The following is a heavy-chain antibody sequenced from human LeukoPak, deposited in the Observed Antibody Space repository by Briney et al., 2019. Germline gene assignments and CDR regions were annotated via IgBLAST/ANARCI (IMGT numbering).Heavy chain of an antibody. J-gene: IGHJ3*02. V-gene: IGHV3-66*01. CDR2: IYSGGST. D-gene: IGHD1-26*01. CDR3: ARDVGATTAYAFDI. Sequence: GGSLRLSCAASGFTVSSNYMSWVRQAPGKGLEWFSVIYSGGSTYYADSVKGRFTISRDNPKNTLYLQMNNLRAEDTAVYYCARDVGATTAYAFDIWGQGTMVTVSS. CDR1: GFTVSSNY.